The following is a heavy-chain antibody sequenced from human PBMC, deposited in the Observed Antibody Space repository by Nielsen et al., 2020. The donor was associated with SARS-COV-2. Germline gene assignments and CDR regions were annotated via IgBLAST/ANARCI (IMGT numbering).Heavy chain of an antibody. CDR1: GGTFSSYA. Sequence: SVKVSCKASGGTFSSYAISWVRQAPGQGLEWMGGIIPIFGTANYAQKFQGRVTITADKSTSTAYMELSSLRSEDTAVYYCARGDRSDIVATWPVVGYFDYWGQGTLVTVSS. J-gene: IGHJ4*02. CDR3: ARGDRSDIVATWPVVGYFDY. V-gene: IGHV1-69*06. CDR2: IIPIFGTA. D-gene: IGHD5-12*01.